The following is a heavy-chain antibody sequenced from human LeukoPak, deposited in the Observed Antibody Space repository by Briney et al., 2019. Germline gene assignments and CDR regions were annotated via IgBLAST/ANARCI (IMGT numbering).Heavy chain of an antibody. V-gene: IGHV3-21*01. CDR1: GFTFSSYS. CDR3: AREQIDTISWPFGIDY. Sequence: GGSLRLSCAASGFTFSSYSMNWDRQAPGKGLEWVSSIDGTSNYIYYADSVKGRFTISRDNAKNSLYLQMNSLRAEDTAVYYCAREQIDTISWPFGIDYWGQGTLVTVSS. J-gene: IGHJ4*02. CDR2: IDGTSNYI. D-gene: IGHD6-13*01.